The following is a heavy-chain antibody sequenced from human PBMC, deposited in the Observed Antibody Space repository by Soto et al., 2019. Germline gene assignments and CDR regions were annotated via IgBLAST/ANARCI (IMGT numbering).Heavy chain of an antibody. D-gene: IGHD6-19*01. CDR1: GGSFSGYY. Sequence: PSETLSLTCAVYGGSFSGYYWSWIRQPPGKGLEWIGEINHSGSTNYNPSLKSRVTISVDTSKNQFSLKLSSVTAADTAVYYCARGYIAVAPKPCDYWGQGTLVTVSS. CDR3: ARGYIAVAPKPCDY. CDR2: INHSGST. J-gene: IGHJ4*02. V-gene: IGHV4-34*01.